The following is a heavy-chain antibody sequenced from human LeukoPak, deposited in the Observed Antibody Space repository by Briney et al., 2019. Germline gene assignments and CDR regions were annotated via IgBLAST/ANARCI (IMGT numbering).Heavy chain of an antibody. Sequence: GSSVKVSCKAYGGTFSSYAISWVRQAPGQGLEWMGGIIPIFGTANYAQKFQGRVTITADESTSTAYMELSSLRSEDTAVYYCARTYYDFWSGYYYYYMDVWGKGTTVTVSS. D-gene: IGHD3-3*01. CDR3: ARTYYDFWSGYYYYYMDV. CDR2: IIPIFGTA. CDR1: GGTFSSYA. V-gene: IGHV1-69*01. J-gene: IGHJ6*03.